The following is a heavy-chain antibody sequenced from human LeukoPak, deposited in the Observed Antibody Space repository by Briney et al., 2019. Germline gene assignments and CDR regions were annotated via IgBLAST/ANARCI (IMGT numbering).Heavy chain of an antibody. CDR2: IYYSGST. CDR1: GGSISSYY. V-gene: IGHV4-59*01. D-gene: IGHD1-1*01. CDR3: ARDPLSTNDFDI. Sequence: SETLSLTCTVSGGSISSYYWSWIRQPPGKGLEWIGYIYYSGSTNYNPSLKSRVTISVDTSKNQFSLKLSSVTAADTAVYFCARDPLSTNDFDIWGQGTMVTVSS. J-gene: IGHJ3*02.